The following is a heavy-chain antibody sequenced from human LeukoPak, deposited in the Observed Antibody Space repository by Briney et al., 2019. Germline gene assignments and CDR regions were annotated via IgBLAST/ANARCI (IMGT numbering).Heavy chain of an antibody. J-gene: IGHJ6*03. V-gene: IGHV1-18*01. CDR1: GYTFTSYG. Sequence: ASVKVSCKASGYTFTSYGISWVRQAPGQGLEWMGWISAYNGNTNYAQRLQGRVTMTTDTSTSTAYMELRSLRSDDTAVYYCARWEAVAGYMDVWGKGTTVTVSS. CDR2: ISAYNGNT. CDR3: ARWEAVAGYMDV. D-gene: IGHD6-19*01.